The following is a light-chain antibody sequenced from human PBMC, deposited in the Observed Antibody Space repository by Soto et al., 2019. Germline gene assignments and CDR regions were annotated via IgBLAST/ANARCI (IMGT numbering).Light chain of an antibody. Sequence: EIVLTQSPATLSLSPGERATLSCRASPSVTNYLAWYQQKPGQAPRLVIYGAFNRATGIPARFSGSGSGIDFTLTISSLEPEDFAVYYCQQRNIWPPVTFGQGTRLEL. CDR2: GAF. CDR1: PSVTNY. J-gene: IGKJ5*01. V-gene: IGKV3-11*01. CDR3: QQRNIWPPVT.